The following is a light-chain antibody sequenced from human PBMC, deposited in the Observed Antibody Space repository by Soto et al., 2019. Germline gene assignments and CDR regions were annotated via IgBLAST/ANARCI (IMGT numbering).Light chain of an antibody. V-gene: IGKV1-17*01. CDR2: ASS. Sequence: DIQMTQSPSSLSASVGDRVTITCRASQDIRIALDWFQQKPGKAPRRLIYASSSLQSGVPSRFSGSGSGTEFTLTISSLQPEDFATYYCQQYHSYSPFTFGPGTKVDIK. J-gene: IGKJ3*01. CDR3: QQYHSYSPFT. CDR1: QDIRIA.